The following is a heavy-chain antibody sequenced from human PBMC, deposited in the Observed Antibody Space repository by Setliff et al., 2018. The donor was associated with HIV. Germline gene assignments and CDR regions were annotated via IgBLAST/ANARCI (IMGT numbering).Heavy chain of an antibody. Sequence: SETLSLTCTVSGGSISTYYWSWIRQPPGKGLEWIGYIYYSGSSNHNPSLKSRVTISVDTSKNQYSLKLSSVTAADTAVYYCARGYPGIAVAGLTYYYYYYMDVWGKGTTVTVSS. V-gene: IGHV4-59*01. CDR2: IYYSGSS. D-gene: IGHD6-19*01. CDR3: ARGYPGIAVAGLTYYYYYYMDV. CDR1: GGSISTYY. J-gene: IGHJ6*03.